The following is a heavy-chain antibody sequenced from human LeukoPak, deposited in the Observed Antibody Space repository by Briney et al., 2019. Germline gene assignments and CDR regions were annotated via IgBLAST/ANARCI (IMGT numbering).Heavy chain of an antibody. V-gene: IGHV3-66*01. D-gene: IGHD1-26*01. Sequence: GGSLSLSCIASGFTVSSIYMSWVRQAPGKGLEWVSVIYSGGSTYYADPVKGRFTISRDNSKNTLYLQMNSLRVEDTAVYYCARGCSGRCYSGGYWGQGILVTVSS. CDR1: GFTVSSIY. J-gene: IGHJ4*02. CDR2: IYSGGST. CDR3: ARGCSGRCYSGGY.